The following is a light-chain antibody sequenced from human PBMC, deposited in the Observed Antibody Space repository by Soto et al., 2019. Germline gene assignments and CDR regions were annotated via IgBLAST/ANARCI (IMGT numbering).Light chain of an antibody. Sequence: EIVLTQSPATLSLSPGERATLSCRASQSVSNYLAWYQQKPGQAPRLLMYETSKRATGIPARFSGSGSGTDFPLTISSLEPEDFAVYYCQPRTRWLRTFGQGTRLEIK. V-gene: IGKV3-11*01. CDR2: ETS. J-gene: IGKJ2*01. CDR1: QSVSNY. CDR3: QPRTRWLRT.